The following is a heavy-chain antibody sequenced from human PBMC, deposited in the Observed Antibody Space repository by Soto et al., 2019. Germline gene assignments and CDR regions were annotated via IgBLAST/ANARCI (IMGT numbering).Heavy chain of an antibody. CDR3: ARDTYLYYGSGSYLYYFDY. CDR1: GGSISNYY. CDR2: VYYTGTT. J-gene: IGHJ4*02. Sequence: QVQLQESGLGLVKPSETLSLTCTVSGGSISNYYWTWIRQPPGKGLEWIGYVYYTGTTNYNPSLKSRVTISVDTSKNQFSLKLSSVTAADTAVYYCARDTYLYYGSGSYLYYFDYWGQGTLVTVSS. V-gene: IGHV4-59*01. D-gene: IGHD3-10*01.